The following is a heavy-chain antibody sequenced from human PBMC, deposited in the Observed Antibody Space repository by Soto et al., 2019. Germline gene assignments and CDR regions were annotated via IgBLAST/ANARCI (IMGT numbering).Heavy chain of an antibody. CDR1: GFTFSSYW. CDR3: ARRRGSSGWKTNFDY. D-gene: IGHD6-19*01. J-gene: IGHJ4*02. CDR2: INSDGSST. V-gene: IGHV3-74*01. Sequence: EVQLVEAGGGLVQPGGSLRLSCAASGFTFSSYWMHWVRQAPGKGLVWVSRINSDGSSTSYADSVKGRFTISRDNAKNTLYLQMNSQSAEDTAVYYCARRRGSSGWKTNFDYWGQGTLVTVSS.